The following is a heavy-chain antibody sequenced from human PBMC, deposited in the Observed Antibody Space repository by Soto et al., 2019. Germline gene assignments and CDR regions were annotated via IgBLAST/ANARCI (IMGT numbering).Heavy chain of an antibody. Sequence: SETLSLTCAVYGGSFSGYYWSWIRQPPGKGLEWIGEINHSGSTNYNPSLKSRVTISVDTSKNQFSLKLSSVTAADTAVYYCARGLGEQQLVLQGTRGWFDPWGQGTLVTVSS. CDR1: GGSFSGYY. D-gene: IGHD6-13*01. CDR3: ARGLGEQQLVLQGTRGWFDP. CDR2: INHSGST. J-gene: IGHJ5*02. V-gene: IGHV4-34*01.